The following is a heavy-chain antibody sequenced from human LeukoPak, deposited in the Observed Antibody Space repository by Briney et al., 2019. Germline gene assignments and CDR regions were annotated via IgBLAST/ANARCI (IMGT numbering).Heavy chain of an antibody. Sequence: SAPLSLTCSVSGGSISSDYWTWVRQPPGKGLEWIGYIYYSGSTNYNPSLKSRVTISLDTSKNQFSLKLSSVAAADTAVYYCARESPYDGAFDIWGQGTVVTVSS. D-gene: IGHD5-12*01. CDR1: GGSISSDY. V-gene: IGHV4-59*01. CDR2: IYYSGST. J-gene: IGHJ3*02. CDR3: ARESPYDGAFDI.